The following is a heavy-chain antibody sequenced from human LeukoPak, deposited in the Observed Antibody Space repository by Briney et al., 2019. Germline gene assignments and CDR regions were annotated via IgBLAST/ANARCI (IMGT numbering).Heavy chain of an antibody. V-gene: IGHV3-30*03. CDR2: ISYDGSNK. CDR1: GFTFSSYG. Sequence: PGRSLRLSCAASGFTFSSYGMHWVRQAPGKGLEWVAVISYDGSNKYYADSVKGRFTISRDNSKNTLYLQMNSLKAEDTAVYSCACVYRRDGYNSLDYWGQGTLVTVSS. CDR3: ACVYRRDGYNSLDY. J-gene: IGHJ4*02. D-gene: IGHD5-24*01.